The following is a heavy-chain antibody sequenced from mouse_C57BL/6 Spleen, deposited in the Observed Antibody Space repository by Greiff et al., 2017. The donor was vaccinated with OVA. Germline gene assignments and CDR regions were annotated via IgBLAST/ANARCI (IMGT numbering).Heavy chain of an antibody. V-gene: IGHV3-1*01. CDR2: ISYSGSP. D-gene: IGHD3-3*01. CDR3: ARGGDPLDY. J-gene: IGHJ2*01. CDR1: GYSITSGYD. Sequence: VQLQQSGPGMVKPSQSLSLPCTVTGYSITSGYDWHWIRHFPGNKLEWMGYISYSGSPHYNPSFKSRISITHDTSKNHFFLKLNSVTTEDTATYYCARGGDPLDYWGQGTTLTVSS.